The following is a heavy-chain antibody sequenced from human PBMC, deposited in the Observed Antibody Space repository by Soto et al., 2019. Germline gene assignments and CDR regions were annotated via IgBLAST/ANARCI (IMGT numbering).Heavy chain of an antibody. CDR1: GGSVSSGSYY. Sequence: QVQLQESGPGLVKPSETLSLTCTVSGGSVSSGSYYWSWIQQPPGKGLEWIGYIYSSGSTSYNPPLKSRVTTSVATSKTQFSLKLCSVTAADAAVYYCARDGGGFDYWGQGTLVTVSS. V-gene: IGHV4-61*01. D-gene: IGHD2-15*01. J-gene: IGHJ4*02. CDR3: ARDGGGFDY. CDR2: IYSSGST.